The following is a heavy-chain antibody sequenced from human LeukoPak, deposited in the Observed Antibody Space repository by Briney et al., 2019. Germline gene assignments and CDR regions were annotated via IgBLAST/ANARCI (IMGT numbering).Heavy chain of an antibody. J-gene: IGHJ5*02. V-gene: IGHV4-59*08. CDR3: ARPYGGSRRASGNWFDP. Sequence: SETLSLTCTVSGGSISSYYWSWIRQPPGKGLEWVGYIYYSGSTNYNPSLKSRVTISVDTSKNQFSLKLRSVTAADTAVYYCARPYGGSRRASGNWFDPWGQGTLVTVSS. CDR2: IYYSGST. CDR1: GGSISSYY. D-gene: IGHD1-26*01.